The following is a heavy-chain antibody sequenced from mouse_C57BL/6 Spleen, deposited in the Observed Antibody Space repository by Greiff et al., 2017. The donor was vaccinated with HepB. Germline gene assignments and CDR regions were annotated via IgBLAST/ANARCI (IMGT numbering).Heavy chain of an antibody. CDR1: GFTFSSYA. CDR3: ARGGDYGGYAMDY. CDR2: ISDGGSYT. J-gene: IGHJ4*01. D-gene: IGHD2-4*01. Sequence: EVNVVESGGGLVKPGGSLKLSCAASGFTFSSYAMSWVRQTPEKRLEWVATISDGGSYTYYPDNVKGRFTISRDNAKNNLYLQMSHLKSEDTAMYYCARGGDYGGYAMDYWGQGTSVTVSS. V-gene: IGHV5-4*03.